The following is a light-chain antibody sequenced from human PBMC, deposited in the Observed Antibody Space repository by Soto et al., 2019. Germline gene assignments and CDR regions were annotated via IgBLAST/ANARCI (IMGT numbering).Light chain of an antibody. CDR1: QSVISK. CDR2: DTS. CDR3: QQYNFCRSIT. V-gene: IGKV3-15*01. Sequence: DIVWTQSPATLSVSPGERATVACRSSQSVISKVAWYQHKPDQTTRVIIYDTSTRTAGIPARCSGSGYGTYFTLTISILQSEDVAYYYYQQYNFCRSITFGQGTRLDIK. J-gene: IGKJ5*01.